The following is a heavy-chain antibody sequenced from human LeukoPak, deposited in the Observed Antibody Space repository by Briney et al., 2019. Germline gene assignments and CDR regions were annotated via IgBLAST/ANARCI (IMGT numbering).Heavy chain of an antibody. CDR1: GYSISSGYY. V-gene: IGHV4-38-2*01. J-gene: IGHJ6*03. D-gene: IGHD2-21*02. CDR3: ARSLGDYYYYYYMGV. Sequence: SETLSLTCAVSGYSISSGYYWGWIRQPPGKGLEWIGSIYHSGSTYYDPSLKSRVTISVDTSKNQFSLKLSSVTAADTAVYYCARSLGDYYYYYYMGVWGKGTTVTVSS. CDR2: IYHSGST.